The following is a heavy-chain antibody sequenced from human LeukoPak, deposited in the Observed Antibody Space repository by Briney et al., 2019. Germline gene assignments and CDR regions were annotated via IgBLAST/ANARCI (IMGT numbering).Heavy chain of an antibody. CDR3: AAQPCSGGVCYLDY. CDR1: GSTVSSSY. D-gene: IGHD2-8*02. J-gene: IGHJ4*02. Sequence: GGSLRLSCAASGSTVSSSYMYWVRQAPGKGLEWVSFFYRGDSTYYAESVKGRFTVSRDNSKNTLYLQMNSLRAEDSAVYYCAAQPCSGGVCYLDYWGQGTLVTVSS. CDR2: FYRGDST. V-gene: IGHV3-53*05.